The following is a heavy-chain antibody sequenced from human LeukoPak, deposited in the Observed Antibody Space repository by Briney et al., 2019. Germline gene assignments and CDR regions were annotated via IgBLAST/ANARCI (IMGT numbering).Heavy chain of an antibody. CDR2: IYYRGST. CDR3: ARSESGVQYFQHYFYIDA. CDR1: SGDINNYY. Sequence: RASETLSLTCTVSSGDINNYYWSWVRQPPGKGLEWIGYIYYRGSTKYNPSLKSRVTISIDTSNDQFSLSLTSVTAADTAVYYCARSESGVQYFQHYFYIDAWGKGTTVTVSS. D-gene: IGHD2/OR15-2a*01. J-gene: IGHJ6*03. V-gene: IGHV4-59*01.